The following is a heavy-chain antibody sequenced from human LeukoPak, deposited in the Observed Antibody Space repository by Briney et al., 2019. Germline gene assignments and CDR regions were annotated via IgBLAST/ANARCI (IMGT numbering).Heavy chain of an antibody. CDR3: AKDMDSGYEGGGFDY. Sequence: GGSLRLSCAASGFSFSYYIMNWVRQAPGKGLEWVSGISWNSGSIGYADSVKGRFTISRDNAKNSLYLQMNSLRAEDTALYYCAKDMDSGYEGGGFDYWGQGTLVTVSS. CDR2: ISWNSGSI. D-gene: IGHD5-12*01. CDR1: GFSFSYYI. J-gene: IGHJ4*02. V-gene: IGHV3-9*01.